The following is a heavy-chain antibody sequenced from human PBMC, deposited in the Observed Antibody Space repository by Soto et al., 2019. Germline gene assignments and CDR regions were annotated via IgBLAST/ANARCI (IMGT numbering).Heavy chain of an antibody. J-gene: IGHJ4*02. CDR3: VGGHYYFDY. D-gene: IGHD3-10*01. CDR2: ISYDGSNR. Sequence: QVQLVESGGGVVQPGRSLRLSCAASGFPFTTYGMHWVREGPGKGLEWVAVISYDGSNRYYADSVKGRFTISRDNSKNTLYLQMNNLRPEDTALYYCVGGHYYFDYRGQGTLVTVSS. CDR1: GFPFTTYG. V-gene: IGHV3-30*03.